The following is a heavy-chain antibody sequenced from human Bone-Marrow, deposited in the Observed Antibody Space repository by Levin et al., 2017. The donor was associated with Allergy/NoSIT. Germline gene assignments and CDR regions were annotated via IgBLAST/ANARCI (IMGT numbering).Heavy chain of an antibody. D-gene: IGHD3-3*01. Sequence: PLASVKVSCKASGYSFSSHAINWVRQAPGQGLEWMGWIDTNSGKSKYAQGFTGRFVFSLDTSVNTAILHISSLEPEDTAVYYCARGGDDFWSGYVITRLDPWGQGTLVTVSS. CDR1: GYSFSSHA. J-gene: IGHJ5*02. CDR3: ARGGDDFWSGYVITRLDP. V-gene: IGHV7-4-1*02. CDR2: IDTNSGKS.